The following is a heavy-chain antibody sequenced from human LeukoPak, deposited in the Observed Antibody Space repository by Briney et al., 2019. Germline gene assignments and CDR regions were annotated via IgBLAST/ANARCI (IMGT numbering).Heavy chain of an antibody. V-gene: IGHV4-39*01. CDR3: ARLLSPAHTLFGVVWFDP. Sequence: PSETLSLTCTVSGGSISTSGSYWAWIRQPPGKDLEWIGRMYHSGSTYNNPSLKSRITISLDTSKSQFTLELNSVTAADTAVYYCARLLSPAHTLFGVVWFDPWGPGTLVTVSS. J-gene: IGHJ5*02. CDR1: GGSISTSGSY. CDR2: MYHSGST. D-gene: IGHD3-3*01.